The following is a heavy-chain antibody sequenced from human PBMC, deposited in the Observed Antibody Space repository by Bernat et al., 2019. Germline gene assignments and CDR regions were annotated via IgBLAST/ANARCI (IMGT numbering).Heavy chain of an antibody. CDR2: ISGSGGST. D-gene: IGHD6-6*01. CDR1: GFTFSSYA. CDR3: AKSGSSRPLYYMDV. V-gene: IGHV3-23*01. J-gene: IGHJ6*03. Sequence: EVQLLESGGGLVQPGGSLRLSCAASGFTFSSYAMSWVRQAPGKGLEWVSAISGSGGSTYYADSVKGRFTISRDKSKNTLYLQMNSLRAEDTAVYYCAKSGSSRPLYYMDVWGKGTTVTVSS.